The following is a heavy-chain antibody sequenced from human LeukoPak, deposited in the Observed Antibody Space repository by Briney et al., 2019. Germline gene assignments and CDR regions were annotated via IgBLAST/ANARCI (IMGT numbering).Heavy chain of an antibody. CDR3: ARGGGRAIEPVDWFDP. D-gene: IGHD3-16*01. V-gene: IGHV4-30-4*07. Sequence: SETLSLTCAVSGGSISSGGYSWSWIRQPPGKGLEWIGYIYYSGSTYYNPSLKSRVTISVDTSKNQFSLKLSSVTAADTAVYYCARGGGRAIEPVDWFDPWGQGTLVTVSS. J-gene: IGHJ5*02. CDR1: GGSISSGGYS. CDR2: IYYSGST.